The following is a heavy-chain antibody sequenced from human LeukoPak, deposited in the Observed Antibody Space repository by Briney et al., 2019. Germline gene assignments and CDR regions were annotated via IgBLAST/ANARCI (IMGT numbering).Heavy chain of an antibody. CDR2: INPSGGST. CDR1: GYTFTGYY. CDR3: ARGIAAAGHDY. V-gene: IGHV1-46*01. D-gene: IGHD6-13*01. J-gene: IGHJ4*02. Sequence: GASVKVSCKTSGYTFTGYYMHWVRQAPGQGLEWMGIINPSGGSTSYAQKFQGRVTISADKSISTAYLQWSSLKASDTAMYYCARGIAAAGHDYWGQGTLVTVSS.